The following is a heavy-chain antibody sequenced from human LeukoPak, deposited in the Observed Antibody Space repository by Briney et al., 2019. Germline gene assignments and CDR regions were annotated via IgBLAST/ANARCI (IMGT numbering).Heavy chain of an antibody. CDR3: ARSRMEADHYGMDA. D-gene: IGHD2-15*01. CDR1: GGSISSSSYY. CDR2: IYYSGST. J-gene: IGHJ6*02. Sequence: SETLSLTCTVSGGSISSSSYYWGWIRQPPGKGLEWIGSIYYSGSTYYNPSLKSRVTISVDTSKNQFSLKLSSVTAADTAVYYCARSRMEADHYGMDAWGQGTTVTVSS. V-gene: IGHV4-39*07.